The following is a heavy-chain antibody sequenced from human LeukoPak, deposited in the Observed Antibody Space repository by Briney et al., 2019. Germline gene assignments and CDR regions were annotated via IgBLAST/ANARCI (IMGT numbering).Heavy chain of an antibody. J-gene: IGHJ4*02. CDR1: GYTFTGYY. CDR2: INPSGGST. CDR3: ARVLAVAVDY. D-gene: IGHD6-19*01. Sequence: GASVKVSCKASGYTFTGYYMHWVRQAPGQGLEWMGIINPSGGSTSYAQKFQGRVTMTRDTSTSTAYMELRSLRSDDTAVYYCARVLAVAVDYWGQGTLVTVSS. V-gene: IGHV1-46*01.